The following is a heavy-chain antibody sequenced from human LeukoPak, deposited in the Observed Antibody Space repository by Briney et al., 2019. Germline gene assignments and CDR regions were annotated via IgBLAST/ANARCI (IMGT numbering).Heavy chain of an antibody. V-gene: IGHV3-23*01. CDR1: GFTFSSYA. CDR3: AKGMGITMIVVVIYPFDY. D-gene: IGHD3-22*01. CDR2: ISGSGGST. Sequence: GGSLRLSCAASGFTFSSYAMSWVRQAPGKGLEWVSAISGSGGSTYYADSVKGWFTISRDNSKNTLYLQMNSLRAEDTAVYYCAKGMGITMIVVVIYPFDYWGQGTLVTVSS. J-gene: IGHJ4*02.